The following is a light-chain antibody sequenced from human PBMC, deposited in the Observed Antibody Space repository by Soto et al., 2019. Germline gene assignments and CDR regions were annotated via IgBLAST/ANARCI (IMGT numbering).Light chain of an antibody. CDR2: VAS. CDR3: QQYNTWPGT. Sequence: EIVMTRSPATLSVSPGERATLSCRASQSISSSLAWYQQKPGQAPRLLIYVASTRATAIPARFSGSGSGTQFTLTISSLQPEDFGTYYCQQYNTWPGTFGQGTKVEVK. J-gene: IGKJ1*01. CDR1: QSISSS. V-gene: IGKV3-15*01.